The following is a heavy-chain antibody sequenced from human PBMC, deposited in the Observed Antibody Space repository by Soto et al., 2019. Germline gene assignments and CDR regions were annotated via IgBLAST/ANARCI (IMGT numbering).Heavy chain of an antibody. V-gene: IGHV3-74*01. J-gene: IGHJ4*02. Sequence: HPGGSLRLCCAASGVAFSSYWMHWVRQAPGKGLVWVSHINSDGSSTTYADSVKGRFTFSRDNSKNTQYLQMSSLRAEDTAVYYCARGFDSDIWGQGTLVTVSS. CDR1: GVAFSSYW. D-gene: IGHD3-22*01. CDR2: INSDGSST. CDR3: ARGFDSDI.